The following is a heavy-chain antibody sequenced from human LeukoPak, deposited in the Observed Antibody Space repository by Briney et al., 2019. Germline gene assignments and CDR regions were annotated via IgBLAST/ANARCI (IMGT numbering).Heavy chain of an antibody. CDR1: GYTFTSYA. V-gene: IGHV1-3*03. CDR2: INAGNGNT. CDR3: ARVVKYRSGPLTDLLPYYFDY. D-gene: IGHD6-19*01. J-gene: IGHJ4*02. Sequence: ASVKVSCKASGYTFTSYAMHWVRQAPGQRLEWMGWINAGNGNTKYSQEFQGRVTITRDTSASTADMELSSLRSEDMAVYYCARVVKYRSGPLTDLLPYYFDYWGQGTLVTVSS.